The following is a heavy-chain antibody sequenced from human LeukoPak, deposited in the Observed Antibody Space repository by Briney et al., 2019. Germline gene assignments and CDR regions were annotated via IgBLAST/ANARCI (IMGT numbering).Heavy chain of an antibody. CDR1: GGSFTGYY. Sequence: SETLPLTCAVYGGSFTGYYWSWIRQPPGKGLEWIGEGDHTGGTKYNPSLKSRVTISVDTSKNQFSLKLSSVTAADTAVYYCARLAYYDSSPWGQGTLVTVSS. CDR2: GDHTGGT. J-gene: IGHJ5*02. D-gene: IGHD3-22*01. CDR3: ARLAYYDSSP. V-gene: IGHV4-34*01.